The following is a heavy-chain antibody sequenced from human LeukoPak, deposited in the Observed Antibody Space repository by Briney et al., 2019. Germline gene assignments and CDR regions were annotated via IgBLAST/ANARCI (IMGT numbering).Heavy chain of an antibody. CDR2: INHSGST. D-gene: IGHD4-11*01. V-gene: IGHV4-34*01. Sequence: PSETLSLTCAVYGGSFSGYYWSWIRQPPGKGLEWIGEINHSGSTNYNPSLKSRVTISVDTSKNQFSLKLSSVTAADTAVYYCARGGSYSNYRGYYYYYMDVWGKGTTVTVSS. CDR3: ARGGSYSNYRGYYYYYMDV. J-gene: IGHJ6*03. CDR1: GGSFSGYY.